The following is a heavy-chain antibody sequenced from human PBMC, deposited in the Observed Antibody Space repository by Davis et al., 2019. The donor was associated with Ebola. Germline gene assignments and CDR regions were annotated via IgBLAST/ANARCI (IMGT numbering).Heavy chain of an antibody. Sequence: GESLKISCATSGFMFGDHYMSWVRQAPGKGLEWVSAISGSGGSTYYADSVKGRFTISRDNSKNTLYLQMNSLRAEDTAVYYCAKDTSPYYYGVSGYFDYWGQGTLVTVSS. D-gene: IGHD3-10*01. V-gene: IGHV3-23*01. CDR3: AKDTSPYYYGVSGYFDY. J-gene: IGHJ4*02. CDR1: GFMFGDHY. CDR2: ISGSGGST.